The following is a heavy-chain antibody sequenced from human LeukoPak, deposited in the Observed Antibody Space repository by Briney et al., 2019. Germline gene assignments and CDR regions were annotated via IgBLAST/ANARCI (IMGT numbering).Heavy chain of an antibody. D-gene: IGHD3-10*01. J-gene: IGHJ5*02. V-gene: IGHV3-33*01. CDR2: IWYDGSNK. CDR1: GFTFSSYG. CDR3: ARGGTMVRGRSPFDP. Sequence: GRSLRLSCAASGFTFSSYGMHWVRQAPGKGLEWVAVIWYDGSNKYYADSVKGRFTISRDNSKNTLYLQMNSLRAEDTAVYYCARGGTMVRGRSPFDPWGQGTLVTVSS.